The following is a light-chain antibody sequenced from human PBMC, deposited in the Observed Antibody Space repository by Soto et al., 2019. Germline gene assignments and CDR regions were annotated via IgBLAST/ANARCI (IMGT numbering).Light chain of an antibody. CDR3: AAWDDSLNGPMV. V-gene: IGLV1-44*01. Sequence: QSVLTQPPSASGTPGQRVTISCSGSSSNIGSNTVNWYQQVPGTAPKLLIYSDNQRPSGVPDRFSGSKSGTSASLAISGLQSEDEADYHCAAWDDSLNGPMVFGGGTKVTVL. J-gene: IGLJ3*02. CDR2: SDN. CDR1: SSNIGSNT.